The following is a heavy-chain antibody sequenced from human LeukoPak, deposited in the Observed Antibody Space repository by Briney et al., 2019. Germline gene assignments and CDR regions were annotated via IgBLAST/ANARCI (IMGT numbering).Heavy chain of an antibody. CDR3: ARGEKPYDY. J-gene: IGHJ4*02. CDR2: INAYNGNT. V-gene: IGHV1-18*01. CDR1: GYTFTYYV. Sequence: ASVKVSCKTSGYTFTYYVISWVRHAPRQGLEWMGWINAYNGNTNDAQKFQGRVTMTTDTSTSTAYMELRSLRSDDTAVYYCARGEKPYDYWGQGTLVSVPS. D-gene: IGHD1-26*01.